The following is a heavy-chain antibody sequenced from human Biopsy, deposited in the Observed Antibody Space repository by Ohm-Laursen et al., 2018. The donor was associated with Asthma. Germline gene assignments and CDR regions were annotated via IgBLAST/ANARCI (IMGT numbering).Heavy chain of an antibody. CDR1: GDTFHTYV. J-gene: IGHJ4*02. CDR3: ARKAGSCISRSCYSLDS. V-gene: IGHV1-69*01. D-gene: IGHD2-15*01. Sequence: WVNPSRKSRGDTFHTYVIGRGSQAPGEEPGWMCGIKSVFDTTTSPQKFQDRVTITAEDSTSTVYMELSSLRSEDTAVYYCARKAGSCISRSCYSLDSWGQGALVTFAS. CDR2: IKSVFDTT.